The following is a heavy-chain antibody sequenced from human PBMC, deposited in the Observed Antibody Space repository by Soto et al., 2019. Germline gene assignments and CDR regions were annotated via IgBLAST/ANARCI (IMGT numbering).Heavy chain of an antibody. CDR2: IYSGGST. CDR3: AREGGSGWSLDAFDI. Sequence: GGSLRLSCAASGFTVSSNYMSWVRQAPGKGLEWVPVIYSGGSTYYADSVKGRFTISRDNSKNTLYLQMNSLRAEDTAVYYCAREGGSGWSLDAFDIWGQGTMVTVSS. V-gene: IGHV3-53*01. J-gene: IGHJ3*02. CDR1: GFTVSSNY. D-gene: IGHD6-19*01.